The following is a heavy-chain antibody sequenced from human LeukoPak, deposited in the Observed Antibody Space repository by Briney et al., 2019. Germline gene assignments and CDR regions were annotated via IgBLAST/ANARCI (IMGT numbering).Heavy chain of an antibody. CDR2: INIDGTNT. V-gene: IGHV3-74*03. CDR1: GFTFSNSW. Sequence: GGSLRLSCVASGFTFSNSWMHWVRQVPGKGLLWVSRINIDGTNTEYADSVKGRFTISRDNAKNTLYLQMNTLRAEDTAVYYCARDQSQAGPTTVDYWGQGTLVTISS. CDR3: ARDQSQAGPTTVDY. J-gene: IGHJ4*02. D-gene: IGHD1-14*01.